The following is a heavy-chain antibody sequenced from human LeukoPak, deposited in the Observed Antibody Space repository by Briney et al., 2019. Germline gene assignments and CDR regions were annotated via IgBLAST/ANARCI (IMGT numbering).Heavy chain of an antibody. CDR3: AKGIAQEDYYYYYGMDV. D-gene: IGHD6-13*01. J-gene: IGHJ6*02. CDR2: INWNGGGT. Sequence: PGGSLRLSCAATGYSFKDYGMHWVRQPPGKGLEWVSAINWNGGGTDYADSVKGRFTISRDNSKNTLYLQMNSLRAEDTAVYYCAKGIAQEDYYYYYGMDVWGQGTTVTVSS. V-gene: IGHV3-20*04. CDR1: GYSFKDYG.